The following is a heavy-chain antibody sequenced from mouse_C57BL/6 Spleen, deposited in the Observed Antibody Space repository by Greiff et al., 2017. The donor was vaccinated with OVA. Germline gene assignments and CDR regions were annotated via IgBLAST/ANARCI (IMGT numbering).Heavy chain of an antibody. V-gene: IGHV1-85*01. CDR3: ARSIDGYYERFAY. J-gene: IGHJ3*01. CDR1: GYTFTSYD. D-gene: IGHD2-3*01. CDR2: IYPRDGST. Sequence: QVHVKQSGPELVKPGASVKLSCKASGYTFTSYDINWVKQRPGQGLEWIGWIYPRDGSTKYNEKFKGKATLTVDTSSSTAYMELHSLTSEDSAVYFCARSIDGYYERFAYWGQGTLVTVSA.